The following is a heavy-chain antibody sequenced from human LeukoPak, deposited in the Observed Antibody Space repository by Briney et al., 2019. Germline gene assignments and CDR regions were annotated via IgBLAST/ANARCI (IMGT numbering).Heavy chain of an antibody. CDR1: GGTFSSYA. Sequence: GASVKVSCKASGGTFSSYAISWVRQAPGQGLEWMGGIIPIFGTANYAQKFQGRVTITADESTSTAYMELSSLRSEDTAVYYCAREGPSGYSSSWYGRENWFDPWGQGTLVTVSS. V-gene: IGHV1-69*13. CDR2: IIPIFGTA. D-gene: IGHD6-13*01. J-gene: IGHJ5*02. CDR3: AREGPSGYSSSWYGRENWFDP.